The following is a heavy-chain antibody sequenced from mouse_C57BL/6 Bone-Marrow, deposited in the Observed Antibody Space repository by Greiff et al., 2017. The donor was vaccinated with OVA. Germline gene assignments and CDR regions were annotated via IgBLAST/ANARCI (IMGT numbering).Heavy chain of an antibody. Sequence: VQLQQPGAELVKPGASVKMSCKASGYTFTSYWITWVKQRPGQGLEWIGDIYPGSGSTNYNEKFKSKATLTVDTSSSTAYMQLSSLTSEDSAVYYCAREGYDYDEFAYWGQGTLVTVSA. V-gene: IGHV1-55*01. CDR3: AREGYDYDEFAY. CDR2: IYPGSGST. CDR1: GYTFTSYW. J-gene: IGHJ3*01. D-gene: IGHD2-4*01.